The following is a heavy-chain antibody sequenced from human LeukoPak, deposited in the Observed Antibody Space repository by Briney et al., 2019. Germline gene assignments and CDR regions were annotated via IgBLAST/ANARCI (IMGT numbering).Heavy chain of an antibody. CDR3: ARLNDFWSGYYHGVFDY. J-gene: IGHJ4*02. CDR1: GGSISSSSYY. V-gene: IGHV4-39*01. D-gene: IGHD3-3*01. Sequence: PSETLSLTCTVSGGSISSSSYYWGWIRQPPGKGLEWIGNIYYSGSTYYNPSLKSRVTISVDTPKNQFSLKLSSVTAADTAVYYCARLNDFWSGYYHGVFDYWGQGTLVTVSS. CDR2: IYYSGST.